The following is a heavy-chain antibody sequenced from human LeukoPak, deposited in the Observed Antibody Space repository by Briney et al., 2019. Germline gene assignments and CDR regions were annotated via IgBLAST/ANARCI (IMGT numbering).Heavy chain of an antibody. D-gene: IGHD1-26*01. Sequence: GASVKVSCKASGYTFTGYYMHWVRQAPGQGLEWMGWINPNSGGTNYAQKFQGRVTMTRDTSISTAYMELSRLRSDDTAVYYCARRSPLDLRVGSYYIDYWGQGTLVTVSS. J-gene: IGHJ4*02. CDR1: GYTFTGYY. CDR2: INPNSGGT. V-gene: IGHV1-2*02. CDR3: ARRSPLDLRVGSYYIDY.